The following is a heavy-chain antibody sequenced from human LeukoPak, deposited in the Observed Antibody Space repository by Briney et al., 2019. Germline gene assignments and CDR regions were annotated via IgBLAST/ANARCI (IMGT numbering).Heavy chain of an antibody. CDR3: ARINTTPKST. D-gene: IGHD3-22*01. J-gene: IGHJ5*02. Sequence: GGSLRLSCVASGFTFSNSAMSWVRQAPGKGLEWVSDIGGGGDNTHYADSVKGRFTISRHNYKNTLYLQMNSLRVEDTAVYYFARINTTPKSTWGQGTLVTVSS. CDR2: IGGGGDNT. V-gene: IGHV3-23*01. CDR1: GFTFSNSA.